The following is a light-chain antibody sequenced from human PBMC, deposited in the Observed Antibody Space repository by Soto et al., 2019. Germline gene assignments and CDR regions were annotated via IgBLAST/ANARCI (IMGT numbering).Light chain of an antibody. CDR3: QEYNNWSFT. CDR1: QSVSSN. J-gene: IGKJ3*01. Sequence: EIVMTQSPATLSVSPGERATLSCRASQSVSSNLAWYQQKPGQAPRLLIYGASTRSTGIPDRFSGSGSGTEFTLTISSLESEDCAVYYCQEYNNWSFTIGPGTKVYIK. CDR2: GAS. V-gene: IGKV3-15*01.